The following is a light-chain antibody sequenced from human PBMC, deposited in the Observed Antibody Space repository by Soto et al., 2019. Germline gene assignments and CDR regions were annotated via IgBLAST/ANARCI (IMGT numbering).Light chain of an antibody. CDR1: QNIHTN. Sequence: EIVMTQSPATLSVSPGERATLSCRAGQNIHTNLAWYQQSPGQAPRLLIYGASTRATGIPARFSGSGSGTEFTLTINRLQSEDFAVYYCQQYNNWPMWTFGQGTKVDIK. J-gene: IGKJ1*01. V-gene: IGKV3-15*01. CDR3: QQYNNWPMWT. CDR2: GAS.